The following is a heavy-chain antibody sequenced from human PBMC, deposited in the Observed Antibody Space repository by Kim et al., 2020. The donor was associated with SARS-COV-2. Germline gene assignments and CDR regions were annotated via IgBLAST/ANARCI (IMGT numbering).Heavy chain of an antibody. V-gene: IGHV3-15*01. D-gene: IGHD3-10*02. CDR3: ITRLYFWGVLFGY. Sequence: YSAPVKGRFSISGDDSRNMLYLQINSLKTEDTALYFCITRLYFWGVLFGYWGQGTLVTVSS. J-gene: IGHJ4*02.